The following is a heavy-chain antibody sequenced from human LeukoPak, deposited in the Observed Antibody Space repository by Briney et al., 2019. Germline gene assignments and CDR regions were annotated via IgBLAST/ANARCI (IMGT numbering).Heavy chain of an antibody. Sequence: ASVKVSCKASGYTFTGYYMHWVRQAPGQALESMGRINPNSGGTNYALKFQGRVTMTRDTSISTAYMELSRLRSDDTAVYYCARAPLAARPGYWGQGTLVTVSS. D-gene: IGHD6-6*01. CDR2: INPNSGGT. J-gene: IGHJ4*02. V-gene: IGHV1-2*06. CDR1: GYTFTGYY. CDR3: ARAPLAARPGY.